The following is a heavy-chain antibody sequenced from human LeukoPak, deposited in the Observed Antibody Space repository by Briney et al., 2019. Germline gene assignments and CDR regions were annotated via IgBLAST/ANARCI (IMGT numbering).Heavy chain of an antibody. V-gene: IGHV1-18*01. CDR3: ARVGSSADRYYFDY. D-gene: IGHD6-25*01. J-gene: IGHJ4*02. CDR2: ISAYNGNT. Sequence: ASVKVSCKASGYTFTSYGISWVRQASGQGLEWMGWISAYNGNTNYAQKLQGRVTMTTYTSTSTAYMELRSLRSDDTAVYYCARVGSSADRYYFDYWGQGTLVTVSS. CDR1: GYTFTSYG.